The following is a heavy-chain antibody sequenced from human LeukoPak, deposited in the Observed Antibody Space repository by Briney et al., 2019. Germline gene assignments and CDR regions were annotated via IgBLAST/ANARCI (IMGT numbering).Heavy chain of an antibody. CDR1: GYTFTGYY. D-gene: IGHD2-2*01. J-gene: IGHJ4*02. CDR2: INPNSGGT. CDR3: ARDWYCSSTSCYSDQDY. Sequence: GASVKVSCKASGYTFTGYYMHWVRQAPGQGLEWMGWINPNSGGTNYAQKFQGRVTMTRDTSISTAYMELSRLRSDDTAVYYCARDWYCSSTSCYSDQDYWGQGTLVPVS. V-gene: IGHV1-2*02.